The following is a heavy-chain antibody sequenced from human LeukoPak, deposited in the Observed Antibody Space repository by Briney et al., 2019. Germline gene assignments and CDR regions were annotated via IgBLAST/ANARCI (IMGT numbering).Heavy chain of an antibody. CDR3: ASYSSSWYYFDY. J-gene: IGHJ4*02. CDR1: GGSVSSSSYY. Sequence: SETLSLTCTVSGGSVSSSSYYWGWIRQPPGKGLEWIGSIYYSGSTYYNPSLKSRVTISVDTSKNQFSLKLSSVTAADTAVYYCASYSSSWYYFDYWGQGTLVTVSS. D-gene: IGHD6-13*01. V-gene: IGHV4-39*01. CDR2: IYYSGST.